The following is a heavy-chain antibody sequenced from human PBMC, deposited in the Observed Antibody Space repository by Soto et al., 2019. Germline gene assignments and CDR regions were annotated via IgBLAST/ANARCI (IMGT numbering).Heavy chain of an antibody. CDR2: ISSSSSTI. V-gene: IGHV3-48*01. J-gene: IGHJ4*02. D-gene: IGHD3-16*02. CDR1: GFTFSSYS. CDR3: ARDRSMITFGGVIVIRFDY. Sequence: GGSLRLSCAASGFTFSSYSMNWVRQAPGKGLEWVSYISSSSSTIYYADSVKGRFTISRDNAKNSLYLQMNSLRAEDTAVYYCARDRSMITFGGVIVIRFDYWGQGTLVTVSS.